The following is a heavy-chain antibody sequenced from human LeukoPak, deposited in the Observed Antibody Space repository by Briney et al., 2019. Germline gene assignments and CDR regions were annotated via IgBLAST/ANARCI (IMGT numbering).Heavy chain of an antibody. CDR2: IWGRGGSI. CDR1: GFTFSSYA. CDR3: AKRVSGMVRGVIINYFDY. Sequence: PGGSLRLSCAASGFTFSSYAMGSVRQAPGKGLELVSAIWGRGGSIYYADSVKGRFTMSRDNSKNALYLQMNSLRAEDTAVYYCAKRVSGMVRGVIINYFDYWGQATLVTV. D-gene: IGHD3-10*01. J-gene: IGHJ4*02. V-gene: IGHV3-23*01.